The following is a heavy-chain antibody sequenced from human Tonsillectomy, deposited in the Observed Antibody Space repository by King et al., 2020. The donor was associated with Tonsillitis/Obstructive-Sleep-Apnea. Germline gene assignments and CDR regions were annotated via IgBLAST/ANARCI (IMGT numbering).Heavy chain of an antibody. CDR2: ISWNSGSV. CDR1: GFTFDDYA. Sequence: QLVQSGGGLVQPGRSLRLSCAASGFTFDDYAMHWVRQAPGKGLEWVSGISWNSGSVGYADSVKGRFTISRDNAKNSLYLQMNSLRAEDTALYHCAKDHYYDRSGYFFHWGQGTLVTVSS. CDR3: AKDHYYDRSGYFFH. D-gene: IGHD3-22*01. V-gene: IGHV3-9*01. J-gene: IGHJ4*02.